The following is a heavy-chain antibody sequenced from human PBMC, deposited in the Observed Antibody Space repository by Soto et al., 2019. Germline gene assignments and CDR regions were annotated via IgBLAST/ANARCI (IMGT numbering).Heavy chain of an antibody. J-gene: IGHJ4*02. CDR3: ARKQYSYGRHGGLNY. CDR2: ISYDGSNK. CDR1: GFTFSSYA. Sequence: QVQLVESGGGVVQPGRSLRLSCAASGFTFSSYAMHWVRQAPGKGLEWVAVISYDGSNKYYADSVKGRFTISRDNSKNTLYLQMNSLRAEDTAVYYCARKQYSYGRHGGLNYWGQGTLVTVSS. D-gene: IGHD5-18*01. V-gene: IGHV3-30-3*01.